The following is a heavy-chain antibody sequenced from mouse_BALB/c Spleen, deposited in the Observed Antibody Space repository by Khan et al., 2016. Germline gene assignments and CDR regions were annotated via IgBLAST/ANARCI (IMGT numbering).Heavy chain of an antibody. D-gene: IGHD2-3*01. Sequence: QIQLVQSGPELKKPGATVKISCKASGYTFTNYGMNWVKQAPGKGLKWMGWINTYTGEPTYADDFKGRFAFSLETSASTAYLQINNLKNEDTATDVCARRRIYDGYYDAMDYWGQGTSVTVSS. CDR1: GYTFTNYG. CDR3: ARRRIYDGYYDAMDY. CDR2: INTYTGEP. J-gene: IGHJ4*01. V-gene: IGHV9-3-1*01.